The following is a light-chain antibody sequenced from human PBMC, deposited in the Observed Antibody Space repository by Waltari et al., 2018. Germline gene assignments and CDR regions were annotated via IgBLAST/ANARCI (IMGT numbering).Light chain of an antibody. Sequence: DIQMTQTPSFVSASVGDSVPIPCRASHDISRWLAWFQQKPGKAPNLLIYEASYLQSGVSSRFSGSGSGTDFTLTISGLQPEDAATYYCQQANRYPMPFGGGTKVEIK. CDR1: HDISRW. CDR2: EAS. J-gene: IGKJ4*01. V-gene: IGKV1-12*01. CDR3: QQANRYPMP.